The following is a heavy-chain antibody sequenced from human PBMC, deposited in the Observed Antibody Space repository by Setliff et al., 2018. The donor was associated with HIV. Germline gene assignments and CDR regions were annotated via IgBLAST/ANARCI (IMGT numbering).Heavy chain of an antibody. CDR1: GGSIRSTSHY. J-gene: IGHJ4*02. CDR3: ARSQPDTIFGVVTFDC. CDR2: VYYRGRT. Sequence: SETLSLTCTVSGGSIRSTSHYWGWIRQTPGGGLEWIGSVYYRGRTYYNPSLKSRVTISVDTSKNQLSLRLTSMAAADTAMYYCARSQPDTIFGVVTFDCWGQGKMVTVSS. V-gene: IGHV4-39*01. D-gene: IGHD3-3*01.